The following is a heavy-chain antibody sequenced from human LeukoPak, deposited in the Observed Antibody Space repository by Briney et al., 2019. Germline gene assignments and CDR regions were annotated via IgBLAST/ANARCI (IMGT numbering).Heavy chain of an antibody. J-gene: IGHJ3*02. CDR2: ISSSSSNI. V-gene: IGHV3-48*02. Sequence: PGGSLRLSCAASGFTFSSYSMNWVRQAPGKGLEWVSYISSSSSNIYYADSVKGRFTISRDNAKNSLYLQMNGLRDEDTAVYYCARDLFYYDSSGYQDAFDIWGQGTMVTVSS. CDR1: GFTFSSYS. D-gene: IGHD3-22*01. CDR3: ARDLFYYDSSGYQDAFDI.